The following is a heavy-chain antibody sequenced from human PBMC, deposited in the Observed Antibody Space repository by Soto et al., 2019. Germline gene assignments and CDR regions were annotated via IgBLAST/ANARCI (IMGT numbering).Heavy chain of an antibody. V-gene: IGHV3-7*01. CDR3: AREQLQVVIPDY. CDR2: IKQDGSEK. D-gene: IGHD6-13*01. CDR1: GFTFSSYW. J-gene: IGHJ4*02. Sequence: EVQLVESGGGLVQPGGSLRLSCAASGFTFSSYWMNWVRQAPGKGLEWVANIKQDGSEKYYVDSVKGRFTIARDNTKNSLYLQMHSLRAEDTAVYYCAREQLQVVIPDYWGQGTLVTVSS.